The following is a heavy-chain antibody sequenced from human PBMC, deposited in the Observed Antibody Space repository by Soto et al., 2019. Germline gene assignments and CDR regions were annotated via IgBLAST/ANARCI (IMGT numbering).Heavy chain of an antibody. Sequence: QVQLQQWGAGLLKPSETLSLTCAVYGGSFSGYYWSWIRQPPGKGLEWIGEINHSGSTNYNPSLKSRVTISVDTSKNQFSLKLSSVTAADTAVYYCVRGVHYYGSGSYFRRDAFDIWGQGTMVTVSS. V-gene: IGHV4-34*01. CDR1: GGSFSGYY. D-gene: IGHD3-10*01. J-gene: IGHJ3*02. CDR2: INHSGST. CDR3: VRGVHYYGSGSYFRRDAFDI.